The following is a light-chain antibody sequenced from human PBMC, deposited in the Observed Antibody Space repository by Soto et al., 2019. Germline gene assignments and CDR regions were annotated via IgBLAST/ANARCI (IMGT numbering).Light chain of an antibody. CDR1: SSYLGGYNF. CDR3: CSYTSSSAYV. Sequence: QSVLNHAASGSLSPGQSIAISFTLTSSYLGGYNFVSWYQHHPGKAHKLMIFKVSKRPSGVSNRFSGSKSGNTASLTISGLQTEDEADYYCCSYTSSSAYVFGNGTKVTVL. V-gene: IGLV2-14*01. CDR2: KVS. J-gene: IGLJ1*01.